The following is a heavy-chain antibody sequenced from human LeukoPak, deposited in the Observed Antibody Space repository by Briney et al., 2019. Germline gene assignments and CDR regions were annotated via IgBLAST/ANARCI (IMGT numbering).Heavy chain of an antibody. J-gene: IGHJ6*03. CDR2: IKPNSGDT. D-gene: IGHD2-2*01. CDR1: GFTLTDY. Sequence: ASVKVSCKASGFTLTDYIHWVRQDPRQGLQWMGRIKPNSGDTDYAQKFQGRVTMTRDTSISTVYMELSSLRSDDTAVYYCARADSVPAGDYHYWYMDVWGKGTTVTVSS. V-gene: IGHV1-2*06. CDR3: ARADSVPAGDYHYWYMDV.